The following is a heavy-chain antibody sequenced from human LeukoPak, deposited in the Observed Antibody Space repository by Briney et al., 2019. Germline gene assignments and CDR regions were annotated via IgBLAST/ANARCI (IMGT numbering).Heavy chain of an antibody. Sequence: GGSLGLSCAASGFTFSSYWMSWVRQAPGKGLEWVANIKQDGSEKYYVDSVKGRFTISRDNAKNSLYLQMNSLRAEDTAVYYCARGISDYYYYMDVWGKGTTVTVSS. D-gene: IGHD2-21*01. CDR2: IKQDGSEK. V-gene: IGHV3-7*01. CDR1: GFTFSSYW. J-gene: IGHJ6*03. CDR3: ARGISDYYYYMDV.